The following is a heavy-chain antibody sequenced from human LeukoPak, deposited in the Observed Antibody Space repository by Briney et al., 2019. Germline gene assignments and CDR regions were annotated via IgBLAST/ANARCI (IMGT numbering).Heavy chain of an antibody. CDR3: ARESRSGSYYGY. CDR2: IIPILGIA. V-gene: IGHV1-69*04. Sequence: ASVKVSCKASGGTFSSYAISWVRQAPGQGLEWMGRIIPILGIANYAQKFQGRVTITADKSTSTAYMELSSLRSEDTAVYYCARESRSGSYYGYWGQGTLVTVSS. D-gene: IGHD1-26*01. J-gene: IGHJ4*02. CDR1: GGTFSSYA.